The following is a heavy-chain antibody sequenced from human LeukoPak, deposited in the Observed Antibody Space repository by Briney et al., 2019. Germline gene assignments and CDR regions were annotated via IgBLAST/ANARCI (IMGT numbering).Heavy chain of an antibody. CDR3: AREGIVGATNYFDY. D-gene: IGHD1-26*01. CDR1: GFTFINYG. J-gene: IGHJ4*02. V-gene: IGHV3-48*02. Sequence: GGSPRLSCAASGFTFINYGMNWVRQAPGKGLEWMSYISSSSSFIYYADSVKGRFTISRDNAKNSLYLKMNSLRDEDTAVYYCAREGIVGATNYFDYWGQGTLVTVSS. CDR2: ISSSSSFI.